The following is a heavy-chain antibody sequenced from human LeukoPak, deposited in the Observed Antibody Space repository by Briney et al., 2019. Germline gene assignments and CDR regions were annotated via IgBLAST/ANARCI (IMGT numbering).Heavy chain of an antibody. CDR2: ISAYNGNT. Sequence: ASVKVSCKASGYTFTSYGISWVRQAPGQGLEWMGWISAYNGNTNYAQKFQGRVTMTRDTSISTAYMELSRLRSDDTAVYYCARAPTSTFFMTTRGGPTDRTFDYWGQGTLVTVSS. CDR3: ARAPTSTFFMTTRGGPTDRTFDY. J-gene: IGHJ4*02. CDR1: GYTFTSYG. D-gene: IGHD4-17*01. V-gene: IGHV1-18*01.